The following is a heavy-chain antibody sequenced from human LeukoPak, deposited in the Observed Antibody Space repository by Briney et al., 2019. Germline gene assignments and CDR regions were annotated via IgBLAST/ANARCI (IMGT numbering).Heavy chain of an antibody. Sequence: GGSLRLSCAASGLIFSSYEMNWVRQAPGKGLEWVSYISSSGSPIYYADSVKGRFTISRDNAKNSLYLQMNSLRAEDTAVYYCARDLGDYVGYDAFDIWGQGTMVTVSS. V-gene: IGHV3-48*03. CDR1: GLIFSSYE. CDR3: ARDLGDYVGYDAFDI. J-gene: IGHJ3*02. D-gene: IGHD4-17*01. CDR2: ISSSGSPI.